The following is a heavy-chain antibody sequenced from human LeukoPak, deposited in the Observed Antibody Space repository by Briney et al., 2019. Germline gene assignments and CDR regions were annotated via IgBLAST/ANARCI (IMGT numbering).Heavy chain of an antibody. CDR1: GGSISSYY. CDR3: ARAIVVVSGGNYYYGMDV. Sequence: PSETLSLTCTVSGGSISSYYWSWIRQPPGKGLEWIGYIYYSGSTNYNPSLKSRVTISVDTSKNQFSLKLSSVTAADTAVYYCARAIVVVSGGNYYYGMDVWGQGTTVTVSS. V-gene: IGHV4-59*01. CDR2: IYYSGST. D-gene: IGHD3-22*01. J-gene: IGHJ6*02.